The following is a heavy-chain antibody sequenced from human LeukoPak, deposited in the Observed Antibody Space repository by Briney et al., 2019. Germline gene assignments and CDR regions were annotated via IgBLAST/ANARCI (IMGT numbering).Heavy chain of an antibody. CDR2: IYYSGST. Sequence: SETLSLTCTVSGGSISSGGYYWSWIRQHPGEGLEWIGYIYYSGSTYYNPSLKSRVTISVDTSKNQFSLKLSSVTAADTAVYYCARDKGGSAWDVWGQGTTVTVSS. V-gene: IGHV4-31*03. D-gene: IGHD2-15*01. CDR1: GGSISSGGYY. CDR3: ARDKGGSAWDV. J-gene: IGHJ6*02.